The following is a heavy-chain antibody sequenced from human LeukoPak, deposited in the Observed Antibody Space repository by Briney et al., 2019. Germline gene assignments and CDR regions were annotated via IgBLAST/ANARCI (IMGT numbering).Heavy chain of an antibody. CDR3: ARDRRQWLVPTAWFDP. Sequence: ASVKVSCKASGYTFTGYYMHWVRQAPGQGLEWMGWINPNSGGTNYAQKFQGRVTMTRDTSISTAYMELSRLRSDDTAVYYCARDRRQWLVPTAWFDPWGQGTLVTVSS. V-gene: IGHV1-2*02. J-gene: IGHJ5*02. CDR1: GYTFTGYY. CDR2: INPNSGGT. D-gene: IGHD6-19*01.